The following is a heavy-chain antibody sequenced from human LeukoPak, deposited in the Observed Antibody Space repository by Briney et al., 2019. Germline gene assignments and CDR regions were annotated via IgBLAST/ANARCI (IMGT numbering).Heavy chain of an antibody. CDR3: ARVTRFDAFDI. CDR1: GYTFTSNY. CDR2: ISAYNGNT. D-gene: IGHD5-24*01. Sequence: ASVKVSCKAFGYTFTSNYMHWVRQAPGQGLEWMGWISAYNGNTNYAQKLQGRVTMTTDTSTSTAYMELRSLRSDDTAVYYCARVTRFDAFDIWGQGTMVTVSS. V-gene: IGHV1-18*04. J-gene: IGHJ3*02.